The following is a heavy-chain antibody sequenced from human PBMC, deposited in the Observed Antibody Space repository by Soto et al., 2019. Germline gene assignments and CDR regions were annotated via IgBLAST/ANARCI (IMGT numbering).Heavy chain of an antibody. J-gene: IGHJ6*02. V-gene: IGHV3-30*18. Sequence: GGSLRLSCTASGFVSASFGMHWVRQTPAKGLEWVAGISYNGSAEYYTDSVKGRVTISRDNSKNMVFLQMNSLRAEDTAVYYCAKDERREIQLTYLTYGLDVWGQGTTVTVSS. CDR2: ISYNGSAE. CDR1: GFVSASFG. CDR3: AKDERREIQLTYLTYGLDV.